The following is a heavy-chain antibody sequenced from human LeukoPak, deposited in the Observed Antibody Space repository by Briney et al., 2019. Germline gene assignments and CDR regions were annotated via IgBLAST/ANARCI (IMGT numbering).Heavy chain of an antibody. CDR1: GFTFSDYY. J-gene: IGHJ4*02. CDR2: ISSSGSTI. D-gene: IGHD6-13*01. CDR3: ARAPYSSSWYGPYFDY. Sequence: GGSLRLSCAASGFTFSDYYMSWIRQAPGKGLEWVSYISSSGSTIYYADSVEGRFTISRDNAKNSLYLQMNSLRAEDTAVYYCARAPYSSSWYGPYFDYWGQGTLVTVSS. V-gene: IGHV3-11*04.